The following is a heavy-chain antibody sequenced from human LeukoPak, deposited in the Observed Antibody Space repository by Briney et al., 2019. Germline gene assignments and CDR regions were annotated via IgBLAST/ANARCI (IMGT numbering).Heavy chain of an antibody. CDR2: IYDSGST. CDR1: GGSISSYY. Sequence: PSETLSLTCTVSGGSISSYYWSWIRQPPGKGLEWIGNIYDSGSTNYNPSLKSRLTISVDTSKNQCSLKLSSVTAADTAVYYCARQSIRGSSLSYFDYWGQGTLVNVPS. D-gene: IGHD3-3*02. J-gene: IGHJ4*02. CDR3: ARQSIRGSSLSYFDY. V-gene: IGHV4-59*01.